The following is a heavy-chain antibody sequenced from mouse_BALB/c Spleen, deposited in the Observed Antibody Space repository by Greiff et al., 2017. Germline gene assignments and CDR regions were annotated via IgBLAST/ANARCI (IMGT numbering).Heavy chain of an antibody. J-gene: IGHJ2*01. Sequence: QVQLKESGPGLVAPSQSLSITCTVSGFSLTSYDISWIRQPPGKGLEWLGVIWTGGGTNYNSAFMSRLSISKDNSKSQVFLKMNSLQTDDTAIYYCVREGTMIKGGFDYWGQGTTLTVSS. CDR2: IWTGGGT. CDR3: VREGTMIKGGFDY. D-gene: IGHD2-4*01. V-gene: IGHV2-9-2*01. CDR1: GFSLTSYD.